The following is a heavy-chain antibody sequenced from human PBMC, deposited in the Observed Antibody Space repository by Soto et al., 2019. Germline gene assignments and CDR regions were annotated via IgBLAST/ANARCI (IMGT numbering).Heavy chain of an antibody. D-gene: IGHD3-3*01. CDR2: IWYDGSNK. V-gene: IGHV3-33*01. J-gene: IGHJ4*02. Sequence: GGSLRLSCAASGFTFSSYGMHWVRQAPGKGLEWVAVIWYDGSNKYYADSVKGRFTISRDNSKNTLYLQMNSLRAEDTAVYYCARLPITIFGVVIGPLGPGFDYWGQGTLVTVSS. CDR3: ARLPITIFGVVIGPLGPGFDY. CDR1: GFTFSSYG.